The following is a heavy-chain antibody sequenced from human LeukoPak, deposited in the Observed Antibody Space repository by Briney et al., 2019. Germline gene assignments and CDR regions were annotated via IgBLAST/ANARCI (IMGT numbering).Heavy chain of an antibody. CDR3: AKSTYSGYDLYYFDY. Sequence: PGGSLTLSCAASGFTFSIYAMSWPRHARGKGGEGVSDISGSGRSTYYADSVKGRLSISRDNSKNTLYLQMNSLRADDTAVYYCAKSTYSGYDLYYFDYWGQGALVTVSS. CDR1: GFTFSIYA. CDR2: ISGSGRST. V-gene: IGHV3-23*01. D-gene: IGHD5-12*01. J-gene: IGHJ4*02.